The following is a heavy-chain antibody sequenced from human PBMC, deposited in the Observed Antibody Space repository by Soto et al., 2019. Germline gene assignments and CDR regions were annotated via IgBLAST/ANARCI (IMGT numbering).Heavy chain of an antibody. Sequence: PGRPNRLPCAAAGCNFSSHGMSRILQAPGKGLEWVSAISGSGGSTYYADSVKGRFTISRDNSKNTLYLQMNSLRAEDTAVYYCAKAEDYDFWSAHYGMDVWGQGTTVTVSS. V-gene: IGHV3-23*01. D-gene: IGHD3-3*01. J-gene: IGHJ6*02. CDR3: AKAEDYDFWSAHYGMDV. CDR2: ISGSGGST. CDR1: GCNFSSHG.